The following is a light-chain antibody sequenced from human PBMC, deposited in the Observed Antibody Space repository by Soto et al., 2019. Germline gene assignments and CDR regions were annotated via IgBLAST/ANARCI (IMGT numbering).Light chain of an antibody. J-gene: IGKJ5*01. Sequence: EIVLTQSPAALSSFPGDRVTLSCRASQYINTRLAWYQHRPGQAPRLLIYQTSIRAAGIPARFSGSGSGTDFTLTISRLEPEDFAVYYCQVRTNWSIAFGRGTRLEIK. CDR2: QTS. V-gene: IGKV3-11*01. CDR1: QYINTR. CDR3: QVRTNWSIA.